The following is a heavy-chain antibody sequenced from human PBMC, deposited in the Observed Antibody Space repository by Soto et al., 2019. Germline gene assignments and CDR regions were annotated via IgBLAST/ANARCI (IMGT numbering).Heavy chain of an antibody. CDR1: GGSISSSSYY. D-gene: IGHD5-12*01. CDR3: ARYTNIVATTYAHGDAFDI. V-gene: IGHV4-39*01. J-gene: IGHJ3*02. Sequence: QLQLQESGPGLVKPSETLSLTCTVSGGSISSSSYYWGWIRQPPGKGLEWIGSIYYSGSTYYNPSLKSRVTISVATSKNQFSLKLSSVTAADTAVYYCARYTNIVATTYAHGDAFDIWGQGTMVTVSS. CDR2: IYYSGST.